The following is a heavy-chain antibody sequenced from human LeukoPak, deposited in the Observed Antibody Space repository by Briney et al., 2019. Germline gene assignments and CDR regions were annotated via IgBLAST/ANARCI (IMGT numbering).Heavy chain of an antibody. D-gene: IGHD6-19*01. V-gene: IGHV3-11*05. Sequence: GGSLRLSCAAFGFTFSDYYMSWIRQAPGKGLEWVSYISSSSSYTNYADSVKGRFTISRDNAKNSLYLQMNSLRAEDTAVYYCARDSDSSGWSRGFDYWGQGTLVTVSS. CDR3: ARDSDSSGWSRGFDY. J-gene: IGHJ4*02. CDR2: ISSSSSYT. CDR1: GFTFSDYY.